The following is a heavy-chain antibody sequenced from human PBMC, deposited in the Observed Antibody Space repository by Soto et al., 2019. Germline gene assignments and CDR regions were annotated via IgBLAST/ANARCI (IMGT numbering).Heavy chain of an antibody. Sequence: EVQLLESGGGLVQPGGSLRLSCAASGFTFGNFAMSWVRQAQGRGRGGVSGVSSSGRSTNYADSVKGRFTISRDNPKNTLYLQMSSLSAADTAVYYCARRDCGSGTNCEFGAPAFAYWGQGNLVTVTS. CDR3: ARRDCGSGTNCEFGAPAFAY. CDR1: GFTFGNFA. V-gene: IGHV3-23*01. D-gene: IGHD2-21*01. CDR2: VSSSGRST. J-gene: IGHJ4*02.